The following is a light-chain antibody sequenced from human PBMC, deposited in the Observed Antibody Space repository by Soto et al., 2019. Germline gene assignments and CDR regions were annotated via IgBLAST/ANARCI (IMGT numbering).Light chain of an antibody. J-gene: IGKJ1*01. CDR3: QQSYIMPWT. CDR1: QGISSY. V-gene: IGKV1-8*01. CDR2: AAS. Sequence: AIRMTQSPSSLSASTGDRVTITCRASQGISSYLAWYQQKPGKAPKLLIYAASTLQSGVPSRFSGSGSGTEFTLTISSLQPEDFATYSCQQSYIMPWTFGQGTKVDIK.